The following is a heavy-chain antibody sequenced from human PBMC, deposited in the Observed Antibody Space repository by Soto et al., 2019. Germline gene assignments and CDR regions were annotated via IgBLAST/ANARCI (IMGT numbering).Heavy chain of an antibody. CDR2: INPSGGST. J-gene: IGHJ3*02. D-gene: IGHD1-26*01. CDR3: ARYSKWEPPIQVFDM. Sequence: ASVKVSCKASGYTFTSYYMHWVRQAPGQGLEWMGIINPSGGSTSYAQKFQGRVTMTRDTSTSTVYMELSSLRSEDTAVYYCARYSKWEPPIQVFDMWGQGTRVTVSS. V-gene: IGHV1-46*01. CDR1: GYTFTSYY.